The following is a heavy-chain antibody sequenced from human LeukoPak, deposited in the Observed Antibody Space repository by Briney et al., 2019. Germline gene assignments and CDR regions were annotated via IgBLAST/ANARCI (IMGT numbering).Heavy chain of an antibody. CDR3: ARDWYYYDSSGLMDV. J-gene: IGHJ6*02. CDR2: INPNSGGT. CDR1: GYTFTGYY. D-gene: IGHD3-22*01. Sequence: ASVKVSCKASGYTFTGYYMHWVRQAPGQGLEWMGWINPNSGGTNYAQKFQGRVTMTRDTSISTAYMELSRLRSDDTAVYYCARDWYYYDSSGLMDVWGQGTTVTVSS. V-gene: IGHV1-2*02.